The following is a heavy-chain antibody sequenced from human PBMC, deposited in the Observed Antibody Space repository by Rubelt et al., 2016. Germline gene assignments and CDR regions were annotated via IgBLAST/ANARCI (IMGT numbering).Heavy chain of an antibody. CDR3: ARNQLALYAFDI. CDR2: ISAYNGNT. CDR1: GYTFTSYG. J-gene: IGHJ3*02. D-gene: IGHD1-1*01. V-gene: IGHV1-18*01. Sequence: VQLVQSGAEVKKPGASVKVSCKASGYTFTSYGISWVRQAPGQGLEWMGWISAYNGNTNYAQKPQSRGTMNTDTTTCTAYMELRSLRADDTAVYFCARNQLALYAFDIWGQGTMVTVSS.